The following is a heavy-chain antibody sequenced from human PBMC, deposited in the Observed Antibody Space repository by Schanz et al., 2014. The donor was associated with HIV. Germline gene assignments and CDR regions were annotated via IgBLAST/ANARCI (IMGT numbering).Heavy chain of an antibody. CDR1: GYTFTNYG. J-gene: IGHJ4*02. Sequence: QVQLAQSGAEVKKPGASVKVSCKASGYTFTNYGITWVRQAPGQGLEWVGWISTYNGNTNYAQKVQGRVTLTTDTSTSTAYMELRSLRSDDTAVYCCAKVIVRRGRTGYRSGWYPNYFDHWGQGTLVTVSS. CDR3: AKVIVRRGRTGYRSGWYPNYFDH. D-gene: IGHD6-19*01. CDR2: ISTYNGNT. V-gene: IGHV1-18*01.